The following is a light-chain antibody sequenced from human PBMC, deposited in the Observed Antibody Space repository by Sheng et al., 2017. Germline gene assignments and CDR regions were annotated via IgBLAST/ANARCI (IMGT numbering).Light chain of an antibody. J-gene: IGLJ3*02. CDR2: EDN. Sequence: NFMLTQPHSVSESPGKTVTISCTRSSGSIASTYVQWYRQRPGSSPTTVIYEDNQRPSGVPDRFSGSIDSSSNSASLTISGLKTEDEADYYCQSYDSTNWVFGGGTKLTVL. V-gene: IGLV6-57*01. CDR3: QSYDSTNWV. CDR1: SGSIASTY.